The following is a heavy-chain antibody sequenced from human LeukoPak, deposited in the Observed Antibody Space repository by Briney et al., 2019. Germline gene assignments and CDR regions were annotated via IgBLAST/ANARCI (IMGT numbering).Heavy chain of an antibody. CDR2: INQDGSHK. CDR3: ARPVVNSGIDF. J-gene: IGHJ4*02. CDR1: GFTFRDSW. V-gene: IGHV3-7*01. Sequence: GGSLRLSCAASGFTFRDSWMHWVRQAPGKGLEWVANINQDGSHKYYVDSVEGRFIISRDTAKNSVHLQMNSLRAEDTAIYYCARPVVNSGIDFWGQGTLVTVSS. D-gene: IGHD1-26*01.